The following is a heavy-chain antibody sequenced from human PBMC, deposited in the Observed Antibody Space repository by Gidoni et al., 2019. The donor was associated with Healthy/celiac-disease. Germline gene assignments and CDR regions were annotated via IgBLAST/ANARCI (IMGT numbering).Heavy chain of an antibody. J-gene: IGHJ4*02. CDR3: ARGYLVQVDY. CDR1: GCTFSSYA. V-gene: IGHV3-30-3*01. D-gene: IGHD6-13*01. Sequence: QVQRVESGGGVVQPGRSLRLSCAASGCTFSSYAMHWVRQAPGKGLEWVAVISYDGSNKYYADSVKGRFTISRDNSKNTLYLQMNSLRAEDTAVYYCARGYLVQVDYWGQGTLVTVSS. CDR2: ISYDGSNK.